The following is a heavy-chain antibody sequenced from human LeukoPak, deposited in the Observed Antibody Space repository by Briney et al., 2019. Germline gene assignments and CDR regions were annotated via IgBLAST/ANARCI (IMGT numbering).Heavy chain of an antibody. CDR3: VKEAVTTNYYYYMDV. Sequence: GGPLRLSCAASGFTFSSYAMSWVRQAPGKGLEWVSAISVSGGSTYYADSVKGRFTISRDNSKNTLYLQMSSLRAEDTAVYYCVKEAVTTNYYYYMDVWGKGTTVTVSS. CDR1: GFTFSSYA. J-gene: IGHJ6*03. V-gene: IGHV3-23*01. D-gene: IGHD4-17*01. CDR2: ISVSGGST.